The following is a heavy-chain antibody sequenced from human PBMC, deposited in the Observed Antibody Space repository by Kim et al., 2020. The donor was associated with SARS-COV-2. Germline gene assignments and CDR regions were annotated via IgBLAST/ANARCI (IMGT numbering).Heavy chain of an antibody. V-gene: IGHV4-39*07. J-gene: IGHJ4*02. Sequence: GNPYSNPSLQSRVTISVDTSKNQFSLKLSSVTAADTAVYYCARTYGSGLSWGQGTLVTVSS. D-gene: IGHD3-10*01. CDR3: ARTYGSGLS. CDR2: GNP.